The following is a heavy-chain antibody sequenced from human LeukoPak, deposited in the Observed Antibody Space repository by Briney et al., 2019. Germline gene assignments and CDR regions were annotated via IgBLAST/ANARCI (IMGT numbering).Heavy chain of an antibody. Sequence: PSETLSPTCAVSGGSISSGGYSWSWIRQPPGKGLEWIGYIYHSGSTYYNPSLKSRVTISVDRSKNQFSLKLSSVTAADTAVYYCARVEARYDFWSGYLVNNWFDPWGQGTLVTVSS. CDR3: ARVEARYDFWSGYLVNNWFDP. CDR1: GGSISSGGYS. V-gene: IGHV4-30-2*01. D-gene: IGHD3-3*01. CDR2: IYHSGST. J-gene: IGHJ5*02.